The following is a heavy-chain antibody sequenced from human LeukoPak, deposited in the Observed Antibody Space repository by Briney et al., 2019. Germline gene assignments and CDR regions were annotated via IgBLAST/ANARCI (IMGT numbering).Heavy chain of an antibody. D-gene: IGHD6-6*01. CDR3: ARRYSSSSVGVIFDY. V-gene: IGHV5-51*01. Sequence: GESLKISCKGSGYSFTSYWISWVRQMPGKGLEWMGIIYPGDSDTRYSPSFQGQVTISADKSISTAYLQWSSLKASDTAMYYCARRYSSSSVGVIFDYWGQGTLVTVSS. J-gene: IGHJ4*02. CDR1: GYSFTSYW. CDR2: IYPGDSDT.